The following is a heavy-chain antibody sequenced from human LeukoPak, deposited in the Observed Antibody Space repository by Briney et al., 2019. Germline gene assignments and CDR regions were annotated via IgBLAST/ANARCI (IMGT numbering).Heavy chain of an antibody. CDR2: ISSSGSTI. J-gene: IGHJ4*02. V-gene: IGHV3-48*03. CDR3: AREGLRGSWYPSY. Sequence: PGGSLRLSCAASGFTFSSYEMNWVRQAPGKGLEWVSYISSSGSTIYYADSVKGRFTISRDNAKNSLYLQMNSLRAEDTAVYYCAREGLRGSWYPSYWGQGTLVTVSS. D-gene: IGHD6-13*01. CDR1: GFTFSSYE.